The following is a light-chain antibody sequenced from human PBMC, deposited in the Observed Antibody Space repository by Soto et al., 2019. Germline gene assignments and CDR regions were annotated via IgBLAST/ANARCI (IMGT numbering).Light chain of an antibody. V-gene: IGLV2-11*01. J-gene: IGLJ1*01. CDR1: SSDVGGYNY. CDR3: CSHAASYTYV. CDR2: DVS. Sequence: QSALTQPRSVSGSPGQSVTISCTGTSSDVGGYNYVSWYQQRPGKGPKLMIYDVSRRPSGVPGRFSGSKSGNTASLSISGLQAEDEAEYFCCSHAASYTYVFGPGTKLT.